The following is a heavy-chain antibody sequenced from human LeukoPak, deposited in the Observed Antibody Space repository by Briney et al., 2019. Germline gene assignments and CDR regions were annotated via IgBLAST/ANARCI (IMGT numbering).Heavy chain of an antibody. CDR3: ARDVLAARHPTYFDY. CDR1: GGTFSSYA. V-gene: IGHV1-69*05. CDR2: IIPIFGTT. J-gene: IGHJ4*02. D-gene: IGHD6-6*01. Sequence: ASVKVSYKASGGTFSSYAISWVRQAPGQGLEWMGGIIPIFGTTNYAQKFQGRVTITTDESTSTAYMELSSLRSEDTAVYYCARDVLAARHPTYFDYWGQGTLVTVSS.